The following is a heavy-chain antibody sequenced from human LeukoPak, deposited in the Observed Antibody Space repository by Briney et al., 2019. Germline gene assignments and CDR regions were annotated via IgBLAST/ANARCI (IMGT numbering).Heavy chain of an antibody. CDR3: ARLHSSGWYLNWFDP. J-gene: IGHJ5*02. D-gene: IGHD6-19*01. CDR2: IYYGGST. CDR1: GGSISSYY. V-gene: IGHV4-59*01. Sequence: SETLSLTCTVSGGSISSYYWSWIRQPPGKGLEWIGYIYYGGSTNYNPSLKSRVTISVDTSKNQFSLKLSSVTAADTAVYYCARLHSSGWYLNWFDPWGQGTLVTVSS.